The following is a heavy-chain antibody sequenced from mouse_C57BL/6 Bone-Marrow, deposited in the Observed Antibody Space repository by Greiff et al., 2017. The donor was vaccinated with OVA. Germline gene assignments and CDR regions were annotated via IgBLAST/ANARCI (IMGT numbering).Heavy chain of an antibody. Sequence: VQRVESGAELARPGASVKLSCKASGYTFTSYGISWVKQRTGQGLEWIGEIYPRSGNTYYNEKFKGKATLTADKSSSTAYMELRSLTSEDSAVYFCEGYDGYYLFAYWGQGTLVTVSA. CDR1: GYTFTSYG. D-gene: IGHD2-3*01. J-gene: IGHJ3*01. CDR2: IYPRSGNT. CDR3: EGYDGYYLFAY. V-gene: IGHV1-81*01.